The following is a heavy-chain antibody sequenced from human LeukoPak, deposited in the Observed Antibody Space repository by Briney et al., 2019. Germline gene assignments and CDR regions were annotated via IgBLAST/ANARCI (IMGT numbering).Heavy chain of an antibody. CDR3: ARGASLAYYVDV. V-gene: IGHV3-74*01. Sequence: GRSLRLSCAASGFTFSSYAMNWVRQAPGKGLVWVSRINSNGGTTTYADSVNGRFTISRDNAKNMVYLQMNSLRAEDTAVYYCARGASLAYYVDVWGKGTTVTVSS. CDR1: GFTFSSYA. D-gene: IGHD3-16*01. J-gene: IGHJ6*04. CDR2: INSNGGTT.